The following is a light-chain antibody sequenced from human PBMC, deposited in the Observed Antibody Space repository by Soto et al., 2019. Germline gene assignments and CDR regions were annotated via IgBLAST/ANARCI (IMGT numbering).Light chain of an antibody. CDR1: QSISSNY. CDR3: QQYISSPRT. J-gene: IGKJ1*01. CDR2: GAS. Sequence: EIVLTQPPGTLSLSPGERVTLSCRASQSISSNYLAWYQQKPGQAPRLLIYGASSRATGIPDRFSGSGSGTDFTLTISRLEPEDFAVYYCQQYISSPRTFGQGTEVDI. V-gene: IGKV3-20*01.